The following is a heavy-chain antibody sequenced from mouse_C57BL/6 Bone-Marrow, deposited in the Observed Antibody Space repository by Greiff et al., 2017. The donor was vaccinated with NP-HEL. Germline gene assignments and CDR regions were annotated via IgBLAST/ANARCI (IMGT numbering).Heavy chain of an antibody. CDR3: ARFLYDYAGYFDY. CDR1: GYAFSSSW. V-gene: IGHV1-82*01. J-gene: IGHJ2*01. D-gene: IGHD2-4*01. Sequence: QVQLKQSGPELVKPGASVKISCKASGYAFSSSWMNWVKQRPGKGLEWIGRIYPGDGDTNYNGKFKGKATLTADKSSSTAYMQLSSLTSEDSAVYFCARFLYDYAGYFDYWGQGTTLTVSS. CDR2: IYPGDGDT.